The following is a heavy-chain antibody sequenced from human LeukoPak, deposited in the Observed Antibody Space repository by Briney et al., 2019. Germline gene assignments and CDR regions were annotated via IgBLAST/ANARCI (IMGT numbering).Heavy chain of an antibody. Sequence: GGSLRLSCAASGFTFSGYAMHWVRQAPGKGLEWVAVISYDGSNKYYADSVKGRLTISRDNSKNTLYLQMNSLRAEDTAVYYCAREQWLVQWGQGTLVTVSS. CDR2: ISYDGSNK. V-gene: IGHV3-30-3*01. J-gene: IGHJ4*02. CDR3: AREQWLVQ. D-gene: IGHD6-19*01. CDR1: GFTFSGYA.